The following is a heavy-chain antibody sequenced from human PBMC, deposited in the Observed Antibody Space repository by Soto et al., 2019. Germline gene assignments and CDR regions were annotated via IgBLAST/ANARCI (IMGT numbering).Heavy chain of an antibody. Sequence: GSLRLSCAGSGFIVSSYYMSWVRQAPGKGLEWISVIYSGGSTYYADSVKGRFTISRDNSENTLYLQLNSLRAEDTAVYYCAKSGGNGWFADAFDVWGQGTMVTVSS. D-gene: IGHD6-19*01. V-gene: IGHV3-53*01. J-gene: IGHJ3*01. CDR2: IYSGGST. CDR1: GFIVSSYY. CDR3: AKSGGNGWFADAFDV.